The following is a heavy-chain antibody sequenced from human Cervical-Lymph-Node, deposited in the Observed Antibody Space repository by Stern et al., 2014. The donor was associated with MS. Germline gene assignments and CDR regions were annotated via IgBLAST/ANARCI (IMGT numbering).Heavy chain of an antibody. V-gene: IGHV4-4*02. CDR3: ARGDAGYSDY. Sequence: QLQLQESGPGLVKPSGTLSLTCAVSGGSISSSNWWSWVRQPPGKGLEWIGEIFHTGTINYNPSLASRVSISVDKSKNQFSLKLRSVTAADTAVYYCARGDAGYSDYWGQGTLVTVSS. CDR1: GGSISSSNW. CDR2: IFHTGTI. J-gene: IGHJ4*02. D-gene: IGHD1-14*01.